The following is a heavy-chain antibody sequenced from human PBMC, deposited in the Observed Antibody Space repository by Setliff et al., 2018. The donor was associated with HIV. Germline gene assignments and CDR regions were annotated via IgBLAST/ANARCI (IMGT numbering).Heavy chain of an antibody. CDR3: ASRVYYYDSNNFLREEGFDP. V-gene: IGHV4-39*01. Sequence: SETLSLTCTVSGGSASNSRYYWAWIRQPPGKGLEYIGSIHYNERTYYNPSLKSRVAISIDTSKIQFSLNLTSVTAADTAVYYCASRVYYYDSNNFLREEGFDPWGQGTLVTVSS. J-gene: IGHJ5*02. D-gene: IGHD3-22*01. CDR2: IHYNERT. CDR1: GGSASNSRYY.